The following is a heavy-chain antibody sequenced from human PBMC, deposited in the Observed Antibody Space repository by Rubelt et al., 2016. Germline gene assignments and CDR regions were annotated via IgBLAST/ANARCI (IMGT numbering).Heavy chain of an antibody. J-gene: IGHJ5*02. CDR3: AKDPVEYSSSGFDP. CDR2: T. Sequence: TYYADSVKGRFTISRDNSKNTLYLQMNSLRAEDTAVYYCAKDPVEYSSSGFDPWGQGTLVTVSS. D-gene: IGHD6-6*01. V-gene: IGHV3-NL1*01.